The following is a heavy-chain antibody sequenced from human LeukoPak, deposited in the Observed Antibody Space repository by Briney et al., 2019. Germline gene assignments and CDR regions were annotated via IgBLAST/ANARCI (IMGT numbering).Heavy chain of an antibody. D-gene: IGHD6-19*01. CDR3: ARGFDSSSGWYPAFDI. CDR1: GGSISSSSYY. J-gene: IGHJ3*02. Sequence: PSETLSLTCTVSGGSISSSSYYWGWIRQPPGKGLEWIGSIYYSGSTYYNPSLKSRVTISVDTSKNQFSLKLSSVTAADTAVYYCARGFDSSSGWYPAFDIWGHGTMGTVSS. CDR2: IYYSGST. V-gene: IGHV4-39*07.